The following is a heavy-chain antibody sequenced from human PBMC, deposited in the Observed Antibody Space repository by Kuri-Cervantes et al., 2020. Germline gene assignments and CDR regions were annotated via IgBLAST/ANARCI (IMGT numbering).Heavy chain of an antibody. Sequence: SETLSPTFAVYGGSFSVYYWSWIRQPPGKGLEWIGEINHSGSTNYNPSLNSRVTISVDTSKNQFSLRLRSGTAADTAVYYCARGRATGTGARGGYYMDVWVKGTAVTVSS. CDR3: ARGRATGTGARGGYYMDV. D-gene: IGHD1-1*01. V-gene: IGHV4-34*01. CDR2: INHSGST. CDR1: GGSFSVYY. J-gene: IGHJ6*03.